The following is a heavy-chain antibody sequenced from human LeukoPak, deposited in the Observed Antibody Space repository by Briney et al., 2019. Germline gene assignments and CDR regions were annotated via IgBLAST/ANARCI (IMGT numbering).Heavy chain of an antibody. Sequence: GGSLRLSCAASGFTFDDYAMHWVRQAPGKGLEWVSSISSSSSYIYYADSVKGRFTISRDNAKNSLYLQMNSLRAEDTAVYYCARGVDYYGSGSYGYWGQGTLVTVSS. CDR1: GFTFDDYA. CDR3: ARGVDYYGSGSYGY. CDR2: ISSSSSYI. J-gene: IGHJ4*02. V-gene: IGHV3-21*01. D-gene: IGHD3-10*01.